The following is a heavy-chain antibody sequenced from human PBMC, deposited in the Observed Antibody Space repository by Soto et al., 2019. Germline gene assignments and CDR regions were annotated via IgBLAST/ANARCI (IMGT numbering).Heavy chain of an antibody. CDR1: GFTFSSYG. J-gene: IGHJ6*03. CDR2: IWYDGSNK. V-gene: IGHV3-33*01. D-gene: IGHD2-2*01. Sequence: GGSLRLSCAASGFTFSSYGMHWVRQAPGKGLEWVAVIWYDGSNKYYADSVKGRFTISRDNSKNTLYLQMNSLRAEDTAVYYCARVTTVPAAMSPYGNYYYMDVWGKGTTVTVSS. CDR3: ARVTTVPAAMSPYGNYYYMDV.